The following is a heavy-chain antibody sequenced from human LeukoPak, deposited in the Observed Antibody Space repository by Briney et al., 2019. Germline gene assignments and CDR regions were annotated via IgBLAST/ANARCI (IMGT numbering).Heavy chain of an antibody. Sequence: SETLSLTCTVSGGSISSGDYYWSWIRQPPGKGLEWFAFIYYSGSTYYNLSLKSRGTISVETSRTTFSRKVSSVTAADTAVYYCARAGNGEYFQHWGQGTLVTVSS. CDR1: GGSISSGDYY. CDR3: ARAGNGEYFQH. V-gene: IGHV4-30-4*08. J-gene: IGHJ1*01. CDR2: IYYSGST.